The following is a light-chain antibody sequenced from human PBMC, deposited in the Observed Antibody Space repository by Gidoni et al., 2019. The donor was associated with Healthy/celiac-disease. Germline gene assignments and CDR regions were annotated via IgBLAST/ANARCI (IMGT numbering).Light chain of an antibody. J-gene: IGKJ4*01. CDR1: QDISNY. Sequence: DIQMTQSPSSLSASVGDRVTITCQASQDISNYLNWYKQKPGKAPKLLLYYASNLETGVPSRFSGSGSGTDFTFTISSLQPEDIATYYCQHYYNLPPTFGGGTKVEIK. CDR2: YAS. V-gene: IGKV1-33*01. CDR3: QHYYNLPPT.